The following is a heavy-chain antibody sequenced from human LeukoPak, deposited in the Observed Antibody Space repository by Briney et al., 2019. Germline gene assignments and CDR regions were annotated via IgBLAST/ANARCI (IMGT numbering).Heavy chain of an antibody. CDR2: IYYSGST. D-gene: IGHD4-17*01. CDR3: ARIPTVTFFDY. Sequence: PSETPSLTCTVSGGSISSSSYYWGWIRQPPGKGLEWIGSIYYSGSTYYNPSLKSRVTISVDTSKNQFSLKLSSVTAADTAVYYCARIPTVTFFDYWGQGTLVTVSS. CDR1: GGSISSSSYY. J-gene: IGHJ4*02. V-gene: IGHV4-39*07.